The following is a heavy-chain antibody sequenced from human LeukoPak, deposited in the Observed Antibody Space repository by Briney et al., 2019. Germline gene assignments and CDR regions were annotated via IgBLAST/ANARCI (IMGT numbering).Heavy chain of an antibody. CDR3: ARGEAGTGGY. CDR2: IQKDGSEK. Sequence: GGSLRLSCTASGFTFSNYWMSWDRQAPGKGLEWVANIQKDGSEKYFVDSVRGRFSISRDNVKNSVYLQMNSLTGEDTAVYYCARGEAGTGGYWGQGTLVTVSS. J-gene: IGHJ4*02. D-gene: IGHD1-1*01. CDR1: GFTFSNYW. V-gene: IGHV3-7*01.